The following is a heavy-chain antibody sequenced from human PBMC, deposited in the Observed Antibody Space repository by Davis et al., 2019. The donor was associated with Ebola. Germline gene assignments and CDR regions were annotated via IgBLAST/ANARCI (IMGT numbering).Heavy chain of an antibody. CDR1: GFTLSNYV. V-gene: IGHV3-30-3*01. D-gene: IGHD3-22*01. CDR3: ARDGLAAGGVTMKCLDY. J-gene: IGHJ4*01. CDR2: ISFDGSQK. Sequence: GESLKISCAASGFTLSNYVMHWVRQAPGKGLEWVTVISFDGSQKYYAESVKGRFTISRDNSKNMVYLQMSSLRIEDTAVYYCARDGLAAGGVTMKCLDYWGHGTLVTVSS.